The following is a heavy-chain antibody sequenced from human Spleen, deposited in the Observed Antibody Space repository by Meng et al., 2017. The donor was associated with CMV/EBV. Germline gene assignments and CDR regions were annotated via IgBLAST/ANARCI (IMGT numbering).Heavy chain of an antibody. V-gene: IGHV3-48*03. J-gene: IGHJ4*02. CDR1: GFTFSSYE. CDR2: ISSSGSTI. CDR3: ARRDTITIFGVVIGSSYFDY. D-gene: IGHD3-3*01. Sequence: GGSLRLSCAASGFTFSSYEMNWVRQAPGKGLEWVSYISSSGSTIYYADSVKGRFTISRDNAKNSLYLQMNSLRAEDTAVYYCARRDTITIFGVVIGSSYFDYWGQGTLVTVSS.